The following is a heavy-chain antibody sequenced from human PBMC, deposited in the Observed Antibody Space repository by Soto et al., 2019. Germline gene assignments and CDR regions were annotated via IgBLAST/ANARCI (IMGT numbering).Heavy chain of an antibody. J-gene: IGHJ5*02. Sequence: PSETLSLTCSVSGGSINNTNYSWVWIRQPPGKGLEWIGMTYYNGRTYYSESLKSRVTISVDPSKNQFSLKLSSVTAADTAVYYCARVAKMLYDRSLLSRRSSNWFDPWGQGTLVTVSS. CDR2: TYYNGRT. CDR3: ARVAKMLYDRSLLSRRSSNWFDP. CDR1: GGSINNTNYS. D-gene: IGHD2-8*01. V-gene: IGHV4-39*01.